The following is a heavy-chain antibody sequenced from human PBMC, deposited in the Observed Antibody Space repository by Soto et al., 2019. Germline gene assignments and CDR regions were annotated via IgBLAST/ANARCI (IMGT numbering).Heavy chain of an antibody. V-gene: IGHV4-31*03. CDR1: GASISSGGYY. Sequence: TLSLTCTVSGASISSGGYYWSWIRQHPGKGLEWIGYIYYSGSTYYNPSLKSRVTISVDTSKNQFSLKLSSVTAADTAVYYCARGGYRYGYVDYWGQGTLVTVYS. CDR2: IYYSGST. D-gene: IGHD5-18*01. J-gene: IGHJ4*02. CDR3: ARGGYRYGYVDY.